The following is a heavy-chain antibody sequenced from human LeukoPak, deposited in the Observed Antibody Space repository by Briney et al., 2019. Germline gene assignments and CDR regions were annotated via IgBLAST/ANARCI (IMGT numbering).Heavy chain of an antibody. CDR3: AKDRGDYYDSSGYYPAGFDY. CDR2: ISYDGSNK. D-gene: IGHD3-22*01. Sequence: GGSLRLSCAASGFTFSSYGMHWVRQAPGKGLEWVAIISYDGSNKYYADSVKGRFTISRDNSKNTLYLQMNSLRAEDTAVYYCAKDRGDYYDSSGYYPAGFDYWGQGTLVTVSS. CDR1: GFTFSSYG. V-gene: IGHV3-30*18. J-gene: IGHJ4*02.